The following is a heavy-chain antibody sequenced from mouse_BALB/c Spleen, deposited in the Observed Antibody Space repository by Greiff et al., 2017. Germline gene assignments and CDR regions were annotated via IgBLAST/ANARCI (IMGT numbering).Heavy chain of an antibody. J-gene: IGHJ4*01. D-gene: IGHD2-10*02. V-gene: IGHV5-17*02. CDR3: ARLGYGNYLYYAMDY. Sequence: EVMLVESGGGLVQPGGSRKLSCAASGFTFSSFGMHWVRQAPEKGREWVAYISSGSSTIYYADTVKGRFTISRDNPKNTLFLQMTSLRSEDTAMYYCARLGYGNYLYYAMDYWGQGTSVTVSS. CDR2: ISSGSSTI. CDR1: GFTFSSFG.